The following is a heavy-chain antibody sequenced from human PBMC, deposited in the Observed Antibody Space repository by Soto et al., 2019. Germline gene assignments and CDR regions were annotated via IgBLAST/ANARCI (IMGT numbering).Heavy chain of an antibody. J-gene: IGHJ4*02. CDR1: EITFSTCT. V-gene: IGHV3-23*01. Sequence: EVQLLESGGGLVQPGGSLRLSCAASEITFSTCTMGWVRQAPGKGLEWVSSIIASGDITYYADSVKGRFTVSRDNSKSTMFLQMNNLRAEDTAVYYCAKDLRGPEAGTWYFDYWGQGTLVTVSS. CDR2: IIASGDIT. D-gene: IGHD6-13*01. CDR3: AKDLRGPEAGTWYFDY.